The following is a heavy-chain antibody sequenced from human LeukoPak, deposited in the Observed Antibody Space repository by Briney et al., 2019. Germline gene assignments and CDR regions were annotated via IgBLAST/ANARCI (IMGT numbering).Heavy chain of an antibody. D-gene: IGHD3-22*01. V-gene: IGHV4-39*01. CDR2: IYYSGST. Sequence: SETLSLTCTVSGGSISSSSYYWGWIRQPPGKGLEWIGSIYYSGSTYYNPSLKSRVTISVDTSKNQFSLQLNSVTPEDTAVYYCATSGYYREWFDSWGQGTLVTVSS. CDR1: GGSISSSSYY. CDR3: ATSGYYREWFDS. J-gene: IGHJ5*01.